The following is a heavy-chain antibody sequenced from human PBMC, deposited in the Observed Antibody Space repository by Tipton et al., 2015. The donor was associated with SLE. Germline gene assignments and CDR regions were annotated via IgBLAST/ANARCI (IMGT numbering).Heavy chain of an antibody. CDR1: GGALSGYY. V-gene: IGHV4-59*12. Sequence: GLVKPSETLSLTCGVYGGALSGYYWSWIRQPPGKGLEWIAYIHSSGSTNYNPSLKSRVTISIDTSKNQFSLKVSSVTAADTAVYYCARDQRYFDSPVKYWGQGTLVTVSS. J-gene: IGHJ4*02. CDR2: IHSSGST. CDR3: ARDQRYFDSPVKY. D-gene: IGHD3-9*01.